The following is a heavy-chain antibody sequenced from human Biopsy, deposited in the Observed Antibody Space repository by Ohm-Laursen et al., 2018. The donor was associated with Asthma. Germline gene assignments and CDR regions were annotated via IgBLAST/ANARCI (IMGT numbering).Heavy chain of an antibody. CDR1: GGSMSSSSYY. D-gene: IGHD3/OR15-3a*01. CDR2: ISYTGSA. CDR3: ARHLDWGSFFDY. V-gene: IGHV4-39*01. J-gene: IGHJ4*02. Sequence: GTLSLTCTVSGGSMSSSSYYWGWIRQPPGKGLEWMGSISYTGSAYHNPSLKSRVTISVDTSKNHFSLKLSSVTAADTAVYYCARHLDWGSFFDYWGQGTPVTVSS.